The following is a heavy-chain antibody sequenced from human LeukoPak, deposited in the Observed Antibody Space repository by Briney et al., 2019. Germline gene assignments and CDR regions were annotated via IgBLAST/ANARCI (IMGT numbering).Heavy chain of an antibody. Sequence: GASVKVSCKTSGYTFTGYFMHWVRQAPGQGLEWLGWINPDSGVTKYAQKFQGRVTMTRDTSISTAYMELSRLRSDDTAVYYCASRELDSWGQGTLVTVSS. CDR3: ASRELDS. CDR1: GYTFTGYF. V-gene: IGHV1-2*02. D-gene: IGHD1-26*01. J-gene: IGHJ5*01. CDR2: INPDSGVT.